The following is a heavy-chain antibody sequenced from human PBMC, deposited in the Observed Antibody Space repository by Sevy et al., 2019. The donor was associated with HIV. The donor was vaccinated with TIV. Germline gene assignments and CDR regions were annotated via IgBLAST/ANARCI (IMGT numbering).Heavy chain of an antibody. J-gene: IGHJ4*02. V-gene: IGHV1-2*06. D-gene: IGHD3-22*01. CDR1: GYTFTAYY. Sequence: ASVKVSCKASGYTFTAYYVHWVRQAPGQGLEWMGRINPNSGGTNYAQKFQGRVTMTRGTSISTVYMELSGLRYDDTAVYHCARAYYYDSSAYYFDHWGQGTLVTVSS. CDR2: INPNSGGT. CDR3: ARAYYYDSSAYYFDH.